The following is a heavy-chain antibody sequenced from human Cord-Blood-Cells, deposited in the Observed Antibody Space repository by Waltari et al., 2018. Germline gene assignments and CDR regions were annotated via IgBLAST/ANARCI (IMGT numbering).Heavy chain of an antibody. Sequence: QVQLQQWGAGLVKPSDTLSLTCAVYGGSFSWYYWSWIRQPPGKGLEWIGEINHSGSTNYNPSLKSRVPISIDTSKNQFSLKLSSVTAADTAVYYCARISGSYYFDYWGQGTLVTVSS. CDR3: ARISGSYYFDY. V-gene: IGHV4-34*01. D-gene: IGHD1-26*01. CDR2: INHSGST. J-gene: IGHJ4*02. CDR1: GGSFSWYY.